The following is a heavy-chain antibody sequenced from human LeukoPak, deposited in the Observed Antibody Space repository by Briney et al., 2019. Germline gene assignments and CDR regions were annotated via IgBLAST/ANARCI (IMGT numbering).Heavy chain of an antibody. J-gene: IGHJ4*02. Sequence: SETLSLTCTVSGGSISSSSYYWGWIRQPPGKGLEWIGSIYYSGSTFYNPSLKSRVTISVDTSKNQFSLQLSSVTAADTAVYYCARRPYCSGNYCYAFDYWGQGTLVTVSS. D-gene: IGHD2-15*01. CDR2: IYYSGST. CDR1: GGSISSSSYY. V-gene: IGHV4-39*01. CDR3: ARRPYCSGNYCYAFDY.